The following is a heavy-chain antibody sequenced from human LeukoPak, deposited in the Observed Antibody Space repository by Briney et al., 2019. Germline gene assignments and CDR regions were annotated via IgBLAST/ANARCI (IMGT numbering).Heavy chain of an antibody. Sequence: GGSLRLSCVASGFPISNYWMSWVRQAPGKGLEWVANIKPDGSHSDYVGSVKGRFTISRDNAKNSLYLQLNSLRVEDTAVYYCTRDGYADSATDGFDVWGQGTMVTVSS. V-gene: IGHV3-7*01. J-gene: IGHJ3*01. CDR1: GFPISNYW. CDR2: IKPDGSHS. CDR3: TRDGYADSATDGFDV. D-gene: IGHD4-17*01.